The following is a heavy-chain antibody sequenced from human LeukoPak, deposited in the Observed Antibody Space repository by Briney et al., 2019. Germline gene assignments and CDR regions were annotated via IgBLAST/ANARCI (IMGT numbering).Heavy chain of an antibody. CDR2: ISSGGDTM. CDR1: GFTFSSYE. Sequence: GGPLRLSCAASGFTFSSYEMNWVRQAPGKGLEWVSYISSGGDTMYYADSVKGRFTTSRDNGKNSLFLQMNSLRAEDTAVYYCARVPSSPQAFDMWGQGTMVTVSS. V-gene: IGHV3-48*03. CDR3: ARVPSSPQAFDM. J-gene: IGHJ3*02.